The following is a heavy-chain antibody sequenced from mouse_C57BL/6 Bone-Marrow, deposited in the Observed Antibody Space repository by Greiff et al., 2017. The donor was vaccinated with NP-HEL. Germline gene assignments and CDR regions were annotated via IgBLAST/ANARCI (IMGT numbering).Heavy chain of an antibody. CDR3: ARRRIYYGSSYGY. V-gene: IGHV1-55*01. Sequence: VQLQQPGAELVKPGASVKMSCKASGYTFTSYWITWVKQRPGQGLEWIGDIYPGSGGTNYNEKFKSKATLTVDTSSSTAYMQLSSLTSEDSAVYYCARRRIYYGSSYGYWGQGTTLTVSS. CDR1: GYTFTSYW. CDR2: IYPGSGGT. D-gene: IGHD1-1*01. J-gene: IGHJ2*01.